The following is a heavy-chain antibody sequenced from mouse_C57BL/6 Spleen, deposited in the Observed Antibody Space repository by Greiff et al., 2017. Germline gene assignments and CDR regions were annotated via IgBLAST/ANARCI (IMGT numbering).Heavy chain of an antibody. J-gene: IGHJ2*01. D-gene: IGHD4-1*01. Sequence: QVQLQQSGAELVRPGASVTLSCKASGYTFTDYEMHWVKQTPVHGLEWIGALDPETGGTAYNQKFKGKAILTADKSSSTAYMELRSLTSEDSAVYYCTRSGGLLYYCDYWGQGTTLTVSS. CDR1: GYTFTDYE. V-gene: IGHV1-15*01. CDR2: LDPETGGT. CDR3: TRSGGLLYYCDY.